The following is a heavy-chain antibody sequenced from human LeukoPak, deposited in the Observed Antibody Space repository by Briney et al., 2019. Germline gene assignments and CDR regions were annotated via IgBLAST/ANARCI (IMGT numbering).Heavy chain of an antibody. J-gene: IGHJ4*02. CDR1: GFTFSNYW. CDR3: ARGSGWYHY. Sequence: PGGSLRLSCAASGFTFSNYWMTWVRQAPGKGLEWVANIKPDGSDKYYVDSVKGRFTVSRDNAKNSLSLQMSSLRAEDTAVYYCARGSGWYHYWGQGTLVTVSS. V-gene: IGHV3-7*04. CDR2: IKPDGSDK. D-gene: IGHD1-14*01.